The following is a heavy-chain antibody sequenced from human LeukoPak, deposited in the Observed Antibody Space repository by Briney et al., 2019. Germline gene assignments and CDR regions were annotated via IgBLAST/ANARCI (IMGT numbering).Heavy chain of an antibody. D-gene: IGHD2-15*01. V-gene: IGHV3-48*01. CDR3: ARVRAALYFDL. CDR2: IGSPGITT. CDR1: GFAFSTSN. J-gene: IGHJ2*01. Sequence: PGGSLRLSCAASGFAFSTSNMNWVRQAPGKGLEWVSYIGSPGITTYYADSARGRFTISRDNAKNSLYLQMNSLRAEDTAVYYCARVRAALYFDLWGRGTLVTVSS.